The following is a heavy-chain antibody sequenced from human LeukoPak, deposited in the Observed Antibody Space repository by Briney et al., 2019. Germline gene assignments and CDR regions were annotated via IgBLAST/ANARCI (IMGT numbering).Heavy chain of an antibody. J-gene: IGHJ4*02. D-gene: IGHD3-10*01. Sequence: GESLKISFQVSGYIFTHYWIGWVRQMPGKGLESMGIIYPADSDTTYSPSFQGHVTISADKSIDTVYLQWSSLKASDTAMYFCARQSRDGSKTRGYYFDFWGQGTLVTVSS. CDR2: IYPADSDT. CDR1: GYIFTHYW. V-gene: IGHV5-51*01. CDR3: ARQSRDGSKTRGYYFDF.